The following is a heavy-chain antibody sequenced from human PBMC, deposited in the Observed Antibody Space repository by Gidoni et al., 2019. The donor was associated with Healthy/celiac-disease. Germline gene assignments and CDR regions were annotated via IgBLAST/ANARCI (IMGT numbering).Heavy chain of an antibody. Sequence: QLQLQESGPGLVKPSETLSLTCTVSGGSISSSSYYWGWIRQPPGKGLEWIGSIYYSGSTYYTPSLKSRVTISVDTSKNQFSLKLSSVTAADTAVYYCARLMVRGEKYPPRPPPPTDMDVWGQGTTVTVSS. CDR1: GGSISSSSYY. CDR3: ARLMVRGEKYPPRPPPPTDMDV. D-gene: IGHD3-10*01. V-gene: IGHV4-39*01. CDR2: IYYSGST. J-gene: IGHJ6*02.